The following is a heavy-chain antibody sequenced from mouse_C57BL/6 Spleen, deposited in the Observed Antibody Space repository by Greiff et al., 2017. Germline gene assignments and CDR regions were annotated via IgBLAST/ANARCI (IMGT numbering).Heavy chain of an antibody. CDR3: ARGADWYFDV. V-gene: IGHV3-6*01. Sequence: EVKLMESGPGLVKPSQSLSLTCSVTGYSITSGYYWNWIRQFPGNKLEWRGYISYDGSNNYNPSLKNRISITRDTSKNQFFLKLNSVTTEDTATYYCARGADWYFDVWGTGTTVTVSS. J-gene: IGHJ1*03. CDR2: ISYDGSN. CDR1: GYSITSGYY. D-gene: IGHD3-3*01.